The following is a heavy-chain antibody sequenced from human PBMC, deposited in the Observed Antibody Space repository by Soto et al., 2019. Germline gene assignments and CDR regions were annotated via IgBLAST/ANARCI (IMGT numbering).Heavy chain of an antibody. CDR1: GYTFTSYA. D-gene: IGHD4-17*01. CDR2: INAGNGNT. V-gene: IGHV1-3*01. Sequence: ASVKVSCKASGYTFTSYAMHWVRQAPGQRLEWMGWINAGNGNTKYSQKFQGRVTITRDTSASTAYMELSSLRSEDTAVYYCATEQDYGDSRPGMDVWGQGTTVTVSS. CDR3: ATEQDYGDSRPGMDV. J-gene: IGHJ6*02.